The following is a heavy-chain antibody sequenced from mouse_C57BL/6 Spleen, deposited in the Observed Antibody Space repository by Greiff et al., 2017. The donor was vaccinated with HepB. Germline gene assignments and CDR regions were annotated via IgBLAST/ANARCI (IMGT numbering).Heavy chain of an antibody. D-gene: IGHD1-1*01. CDR1: GFSLSTYGMG. V-gene: IGHV8-8*01. CDR2: IGWDDDK. J-gene: IGHJ1*03. Sequence: QVTLKESGPGILQPAQSLSLSCSSSGFSLSTYGMGVVWIRQPSGMGREWLANIGWDDDKYYNPVLKSRLTLSKDTSKNQVFHKIANVDTADTATYYWAQIGTTVVAHWYFDFWGKGTTVTVSS. CDR3: AQIGTTVVAHWYFDF.